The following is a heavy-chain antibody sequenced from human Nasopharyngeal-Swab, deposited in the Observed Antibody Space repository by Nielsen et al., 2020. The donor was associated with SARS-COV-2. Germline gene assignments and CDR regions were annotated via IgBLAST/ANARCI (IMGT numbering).Heavy chain of an antibody. CDR2: IYHSGST. D-gene: IGHD2-2*01. CDR3: ARIVVVPAASVRIRGWFDP. Sequence: SETLSLTCAVSGYSISSGYYWGWIRQPPGKGLEWIGSIYHSGSTYYNPSLKSRVTISVDTSKNQFSPKLSSVTAADTAVYYCARIVVVPAASVRIRGWFDPWGQGTLVTVSS. J-gene: IGHJ5*02. CDR1: GYSISSGYY. V-gene: IGHV4-38-2*01.